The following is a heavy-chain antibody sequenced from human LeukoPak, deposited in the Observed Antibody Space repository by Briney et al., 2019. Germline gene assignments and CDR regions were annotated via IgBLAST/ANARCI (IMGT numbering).Heavy chain of an antibody. CDR2: IIPIFGTA. Sequence: GASVKVSCKASGGTFSSYAISWVRQAPGQGLEWMGGIIPIFGTANYAQKFQGRVTITTDEFTSTAYMELSSLRSEDTAVYYCASPEPYGSGSYYNRPLDYWGQGTLVTVSS. CDR3: ASPEPYGSGSYYNRPLDY. CDR1: GGTFSSYA. D-gene: IGHD3-10*01. V-gene: IGHV1-69*05. J-gene: IGHJ4*02.